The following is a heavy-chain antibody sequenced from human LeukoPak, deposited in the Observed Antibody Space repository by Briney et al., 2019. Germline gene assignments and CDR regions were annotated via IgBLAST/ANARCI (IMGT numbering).Heavy chain of an antibody. CDR3: ARDFGGTGGFDY. CDR1: GFTFSSYS. J-gene: IGHJ4*02. CDR2: ISSSSSYI. D-gene: IGHD1-26*01. V-gene: IGHV3-21*01. Sequence: GGSLRLSCAASGFTFSSYSMNWVRQAPGKGLEWVSSISSSSSYIYYADSVKGRFTISRDNAKNPLYLQMNSLRAEDTAVYYCARDFGGTGGFDYWGQGTLVTVSS.